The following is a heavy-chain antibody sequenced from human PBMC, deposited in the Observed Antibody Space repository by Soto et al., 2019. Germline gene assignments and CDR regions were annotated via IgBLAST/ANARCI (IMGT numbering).Heavy chain of an antibody. CDR3: AREQEGTIGPTAVDY. V-gene: IGHV3-48*02. D-gene: IGHD1-1*01. Sequence: EVLLVESGGGLVQPGGSLRLSCAASGFTISSYNMNWVRQAPGKGLEWVSYISTSSSTIYYADSVKGRFTISRDYAKQQLYLQMNSLRDEGTAVYYCAREQEGTIGPTAVDYWGQGTLVTVSS. CDR1: GFTISSYN. J-gene: IGHJ4*02. CDR2: ISTSSSTI.